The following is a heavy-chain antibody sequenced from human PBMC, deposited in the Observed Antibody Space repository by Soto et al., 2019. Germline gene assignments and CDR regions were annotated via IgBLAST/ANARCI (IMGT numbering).Heavy chain of an antibody. CDR1: GFTFSGAS. Sequence: EVQLVESGGGLVQPGGSLKLSCAASGFTFSGASMHWVRQASGKGLEWVARIRSKAKSFATGYAESVKGRFTVSRDDSENTAYLQMNSPKTDDTAMYYCTTLGEWGSYSGYWGQGTLVTVSS. V-gene: IGHV3-73*02. CDR2: IRSKAKSFAT. D-gene: IGHD1-26*01. CDR3: TTLGEWGSYSGY. J-gene: IGHJ4*02.